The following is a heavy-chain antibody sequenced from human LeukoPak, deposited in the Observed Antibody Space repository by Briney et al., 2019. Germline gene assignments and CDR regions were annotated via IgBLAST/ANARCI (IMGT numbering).Heavy chain of an antibody. CDR2: ISSSSSTI. Sequence: GGSLRLSCAASGFTFSSYSMNWVRQAPGKGLEWVSYISSSSSTIYYADSVKGRFTISRDNAKNSLYLQMDSLRAEDTAVYYCARDLTMVPAAISWFDPWGQGTLVTVSS. V-gene: IGHV3-48*01. J-gene: IGHJ5*02. D-gene: IGHD2-2*02. CDR1: GFTFSSYS. CDR3: ARDLTMVPAAISWFDP.